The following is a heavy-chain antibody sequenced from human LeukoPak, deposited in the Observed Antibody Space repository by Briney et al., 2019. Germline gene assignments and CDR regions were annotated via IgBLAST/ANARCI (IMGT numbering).Heavy chain of an antibody. Sequence: GGSLRLSCAASGFTFRTYGMNWVRQAPGKGLEWISYINSDSDTVYYSNSVKGRFTISRDNAKKSLYLQMNSLRAEDTAMYFCAVSFDFWGQGTLVTVSS. CDR2: INSDSDTV. D-gene: IGHD5/OR15-5a*01. CDR1: GFTFRTYG. J-gene: IGHJ4*02. CDR3: AVSFDF. V-gene: IGHV3-48*04.